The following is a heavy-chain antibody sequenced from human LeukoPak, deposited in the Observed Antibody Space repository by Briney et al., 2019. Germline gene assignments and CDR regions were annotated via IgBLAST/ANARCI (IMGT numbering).Heavy chain of an antibody. CDR2: IYDSGST. CDR1: GGSISSYY. V-gene: IGHV4-59*12. D-gene: IGHD3-10*01. J-gene: IGHJ4*02. CDR3: ARAHYGTASPAGGL. Sequence: SETLSLTCTVSGGSISSYYWSWIRQPAGKGLEWIGYIYDSGSTIQNPSLKSRVTVSVETSKNQFSLKLSSVTAADTAVYYCARAHYGTASPAGGLWGQGTLVTVSS.